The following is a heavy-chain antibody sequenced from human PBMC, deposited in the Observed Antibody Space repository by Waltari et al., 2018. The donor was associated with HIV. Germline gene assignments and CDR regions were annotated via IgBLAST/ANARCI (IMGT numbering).Heavy chain of an antibody. CDR2: ISYYGDNK. CDR1: GSTFSSYA. Sequence: QVQLVESGGGVVQPGRSLSLSCAASGSTFSSYAMHWVRQAPGKGLEWVAVISYYGDNKYYADSVKGRFTISRDNSKNTLYLQMNSLRTEDTAVYYCAKGASGWSPGYWGQGTLVTVSS. J-gene: IGHJ4*02. D-gene: IGHD6-19*01. CDR3: AKGASGWSPGY. V-gene: IGHV3-30*18.